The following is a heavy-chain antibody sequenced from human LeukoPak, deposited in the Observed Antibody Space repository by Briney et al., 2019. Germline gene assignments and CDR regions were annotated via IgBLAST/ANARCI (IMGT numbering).Heavy chain of an antibody. CDR1: GGSISSGSYY. CDR3: ASMGVPAALYYYYYMDV. CDR2: IYTSGST. J-gene: IGHJ6*03. Sequence: PSETLSLTCTVSGGSISSGSYYWSWIRQPAGKGLEWIGRIYTSGSTNYNPSLKSRGTISVDTSKNQFSLKLSSVTAADTAVYYCASMGVPAALYYYYYMDVWGKGTTVTVSS. D-gene: IGHD2-2*01. V-gene: IGHV4-61*02.